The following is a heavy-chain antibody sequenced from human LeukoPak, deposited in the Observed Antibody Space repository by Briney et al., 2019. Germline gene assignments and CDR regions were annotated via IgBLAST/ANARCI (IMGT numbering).Heavy chain of an antibody. V-gene: IGHV4-34*01. CDR3: ARRAYGDKRLDY. D-gene: IGHD4-17*01. Sequence: SETLSLTCAVYGGSFSGYYWSWIRQPPGKGLEWIGEINHSGSTNYNPSLKSRVTISVDTSKNQFSLKLSSVTAADTAVYYCARRAYGDKRLDYWGQGTLVTVSS. J-gene: IGHJ4*02. CDR2: INHSGST. CDR1: GGSFSGYY.